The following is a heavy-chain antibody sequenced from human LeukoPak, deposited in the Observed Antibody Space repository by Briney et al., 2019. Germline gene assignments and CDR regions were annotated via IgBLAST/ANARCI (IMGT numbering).Heavy chain of an antibody. J-gene: IGHJ4*02. CDR3: ARAPGGYVSPFDY. CDR1: GGSISSYY. CDR2: IYYSGST. V-gene: IGHV4-59*01. D-gene: IGHD5-12*01. Sequence: SETLSLTCAVSGGSISSYYWSWIRQPPGKGLEWIGYIYYSGSTNYNPSLKSRVTISVDTSKNQFSLKLSSVTAADTAVYYCARAPGGYVSPFDYWGQGTLVTVSS.